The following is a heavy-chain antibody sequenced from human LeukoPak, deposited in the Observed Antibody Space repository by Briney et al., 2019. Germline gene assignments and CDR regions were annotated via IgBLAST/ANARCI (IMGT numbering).Heavy chain of an antibody. CDR3: AKDMGSGWSYQYYGMDV. J-gene: IGHJ6*04. CDR2: ISWDGGST. Sequence: GGSLRLSCAASGFTFDDYAMHWVRQAPGKGLEWVSLISWDGGSTYYADSVKGRFTISRDNNINSLYLQMKSLRAEDTALYYCAKDMGSGWSYQYYGMDVWGKGTTVTVSS. D-gene: IGHD6-19*01. V-gene: IGHV3-43D*04. CDR1: GFTFDDYA.